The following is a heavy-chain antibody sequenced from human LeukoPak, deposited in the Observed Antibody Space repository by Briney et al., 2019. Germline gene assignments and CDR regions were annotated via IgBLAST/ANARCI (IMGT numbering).Heavy chain of an antibody. CDR1: GYSISSGRY. V-gene: IGHV4-38-2*01. D-gene: IGHD2-2*01. CDR2: VFHSGST. J-gene: IGHJ4*02. CDR3: ARSLSTAGIDY. Sequence: PSETLSLTCAVSGYSISSGRYWGWIRQPPGKGLEWIGSVFHSGSTYYNPSLKSRVTISVDTSKNHFSLNLSSVTAADTAVYYCARSLSTAGIDYWGQGTLVTVSS.